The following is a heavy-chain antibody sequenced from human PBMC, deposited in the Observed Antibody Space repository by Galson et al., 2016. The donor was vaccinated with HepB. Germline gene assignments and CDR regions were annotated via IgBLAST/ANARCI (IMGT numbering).Heavy chain of an antibody. CDR3: ARAGHCSSASCSDSFDI. V-gene: IGHV1-3*01. CDR2: INAGNGNT. Sequence: SVKVSCKASGYTFTTYAMHWVRQAPGQRFEWMGWINAGNGNTKYSQKFQGRVTFTRDTSASTVYMDLSSLRSEDTAVYYCARAGHCSSASCSDSFDIWGLGTMVTVSS. D-gene: IGHD2-2*01. J-gene: IGHJ3*02. CDR1: GYTFTTYA.